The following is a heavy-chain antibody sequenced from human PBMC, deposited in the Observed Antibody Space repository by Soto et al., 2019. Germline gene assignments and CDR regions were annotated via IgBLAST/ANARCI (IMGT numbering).Heavy chain of an antibody. Sequence: ASVKVSCKASGYTFTSYYMHWVRQAPGQGLEWMGIINPSGGSTSYAQKFQGRVTMTRDTSTSTVYMELSSLRSEDTAVYYCARDASYYYDSSGYLGYWGQGPLVTVSS. CDR2: INPSGGST. CDR3: ARDASYYYDSSGYLGY. J-gene: IGHJ4*02. V-gene: IGHV1-46*01. D-gene: IGHD3-22*01. CDR1: GYTFTSYY.